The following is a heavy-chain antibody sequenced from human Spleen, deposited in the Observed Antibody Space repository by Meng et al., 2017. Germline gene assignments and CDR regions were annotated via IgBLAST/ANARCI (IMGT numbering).Heavy chain of an antibody. J-gene: IGHJ4*02. CDR3: ARGPTTMAHDFDY. CDR2: INHSGST. V-gene: IGHV4-34*01. Sequence: RVQQWGAGLLNPSETRALPCVVSGGSLSDFYWSWIRQPPGKGLEWIGEINHSGSTNYNPSLESRATISVDTSQNNLSLKLSSVTAADSAVYYCARGPTTMAHDFDYWGQGTLVTVSS. D-gene: IGHD4-11*01. CDR1: GGSLSDFY.